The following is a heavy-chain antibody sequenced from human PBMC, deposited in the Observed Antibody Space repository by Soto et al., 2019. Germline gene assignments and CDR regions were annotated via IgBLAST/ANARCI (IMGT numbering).Heavy chain of an antibody. V-gene: IGHV3-23*01. CDR1: VFTFRRYT. J-gene: IGHJ1*01. CDR3: AVTRLDANFDNNPDCFNC. D-gene: IGHD3-9*01. CDR2: VSGRGADK. Sequence: PVGTLRLSCAASVFTFRRYTMNCVHHSPGKRLERVSGVSGRGADKFYADSVKGRFTISRDNSINLLFLQMNDLRAEDTAVYFCAVTRLDANFDNNPDCFNCWRQGTMDTLSS.